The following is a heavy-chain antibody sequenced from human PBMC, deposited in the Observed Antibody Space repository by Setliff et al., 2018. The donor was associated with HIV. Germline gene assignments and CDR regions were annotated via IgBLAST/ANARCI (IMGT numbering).Heavy chain of an antibody. V-gene: IGHV4-59*02. J-gene: IGHJ4*02. CDR3: ARLTTTYYYDSSAYYHPV. CDR2: IYHTGIT. CDR1: GGSVTSYY. Sequence: SETLSLTCTVSGGSVTSYYWSWIRQSPEKGLEWIGYIYHTGITNYNPSLKSRLSTSIDSSKNQFSLSLRSVTAADTAVYYCARLTTTYYYDSSAYYHPVWGQGTLVTVSS. D-gene: IGHD3-22*01.